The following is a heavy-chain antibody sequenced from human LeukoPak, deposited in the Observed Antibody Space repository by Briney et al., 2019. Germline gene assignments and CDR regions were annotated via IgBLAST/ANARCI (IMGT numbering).Heavy chain of an antibody. J-gene: IGHJ4*02. CDR2: ISWNGGSI. CDR3: AKDMNYDFWSGYAH. D-gene: IGHD3-3*01. V-gene: IGHV3-9*01. Sequence: PEGSLRLSCAASGFTFDDYAMHWVRQAPGKGLEWVSGISWNGGSIGYADSVKGRFTISRDNAKNSLYPQMNSLRAEDTALYYCAKDMNYDFWSGYAHWGQGTLVTVSS. CDR1: GFTFDDYA.